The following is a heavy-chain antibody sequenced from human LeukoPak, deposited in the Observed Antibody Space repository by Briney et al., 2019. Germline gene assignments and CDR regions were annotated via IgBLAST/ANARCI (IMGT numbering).Heavy chain of an antibody. Sequence: GGSLRLSCAASGFSFRSDAMSWVRQAPGMGLEWVSAISGSGGTTDYADSVKCLFAISRDNSKNTLYLQMNSLRAEDTALYYCATAAGADFFDYWGQGTLVTVSS. CDR1: GFSFRSDA. V-gene: IGHV3-23*01. J-gene: IGHJ4*02. D-gene: IGHD3-3*01. CDR2: ISGSGGTT. CDR3: ATAAGADFFDY.